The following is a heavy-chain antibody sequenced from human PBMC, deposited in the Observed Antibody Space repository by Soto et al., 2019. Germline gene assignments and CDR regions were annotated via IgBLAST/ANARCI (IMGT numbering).Heavy chain of an antibody. CDR3: AREYSSGRRASKYFQR. D-gene: IGHD6-19*01. CDR2: ISSSSSYI. Sequence: KAGGSLRLSCAASGFTFSSYSMNWVRQAPGKGLEWVSSISSSSSYIYYADSVKGRFTISRDNAKNSLYLQMNSLRAEDTAVYFCAREYSSGRRASKYFQRWGQGTLFSVSS. J-gene: IGHJ1*01. V-gene: IGHV3-21*01. CDR1: GFTFSSYS.